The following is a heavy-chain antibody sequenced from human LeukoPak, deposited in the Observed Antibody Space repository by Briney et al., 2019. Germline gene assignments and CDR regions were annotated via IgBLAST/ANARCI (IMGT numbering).Heavy chain of an antibody. V-gene: IGHV4-59*01. D-gene: IGHD5-18*01. CDR2: IYYRGST. CDR3: ARDRATYGYSYGYWYYYGMDV. J-gene: IGHJ6*02. CDR1: GGSISSYY. Sequence: SETLSLTCTVSGGSISSYYWSWIRQPPGKGLEWIGYIYYRGSTNYNPSLKSRVTISVDPSKNQFSLKLSSVTAADTAVYYCARDRATYGYSYGYWYYYGMDVGGQGTTVTVSS.